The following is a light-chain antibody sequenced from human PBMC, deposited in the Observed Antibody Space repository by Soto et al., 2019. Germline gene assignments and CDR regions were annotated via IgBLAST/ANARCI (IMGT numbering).Light chain of an antibody. CDR2: EDY. V-gene: IGLV2-23*01. Sequence: QYVLTQPASVSGSPGQSITISCTGTSSDVGRYNLVSWYQQHPGKARKLMISEDYKRPSGVSTRFSGSKSGNTASLTISGLQADDQADYSCCSFSGGGVLGVFGTGTXVTGL. CDR3: CSFSGGGVLGV. J-gene: IGLJ1*01. CDR1: SSDVGRYNL.